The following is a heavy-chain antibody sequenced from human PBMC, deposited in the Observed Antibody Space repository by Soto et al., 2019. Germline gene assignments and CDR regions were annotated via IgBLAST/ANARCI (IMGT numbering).Heavy chain of an antibody. CDR3: VKDGDQWELPDY. J-gene: IGHJ4*02. CDR1: GFTFISYG. D-gene: IGHD1-26*01. CDR2: ISYDGSNK. Sequence: GGSLRLSCAASGFTFISYGMHWVLQAPGKGLEWVAVISYDGSNKYYADSVKGRFTISRDNSKNTLYLQMNSLRAEDTAVYYCVKDGDQWELPDYWGQGTLVTVSS. V-gene: IGHV3-30*18.